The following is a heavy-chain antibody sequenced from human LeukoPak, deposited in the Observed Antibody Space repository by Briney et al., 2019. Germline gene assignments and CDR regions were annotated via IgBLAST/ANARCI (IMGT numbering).Heavy chain of an antibody. Sequence: PGGSLRLSCAASGFTFSSYAMSWVRQAPGKGLEWVSAISGSGDSTYYADSVKGRFTISRDKSKNTLHLQMNSLRAEDTAVYYCAKVVGYRYGRLDYWGQGSLVTVSS. J-gene: IGHJ4*02. D-gene: IGHD5-18*01. CDR1: GFTFSSYA. CDR3: AKVVGYRYGRLDY. V-gene: IGHV3-23*01. CDR2: ISGSGDST.